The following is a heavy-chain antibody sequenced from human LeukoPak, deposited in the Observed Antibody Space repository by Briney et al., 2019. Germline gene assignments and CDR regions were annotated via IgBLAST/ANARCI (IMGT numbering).Heavy chain of an antibody. V-gene: IGHV3-23*01. Sequence: GGSLRLSCAASGFSLSNSAMSWVRQAPGKGLEWVSLIIASSGSTFYADSVKGRFTISRDNSKNTLYLQMNSLRAEDTAVYYCAKGAYDYNEMGYFDYWGQGTLVTVSS. CDR1: GFSLSNSA. D-gene: IGHD5-12*01. CDR2: IIASSGST. CDR3: AKGAYDYNEMGYFDY. J-gene: IGHJ4*02.